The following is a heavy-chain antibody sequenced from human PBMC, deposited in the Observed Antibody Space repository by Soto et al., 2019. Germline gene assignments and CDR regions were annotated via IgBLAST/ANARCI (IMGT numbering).Heavy chain of an antibody. CDR2: IYYSGST. CDR1: GGSISSSSYY. D-gene: IGHD3-3*01. V-gene: IGHV4-39*01. J-gene: IGHJ4*02. CDR3: ARTKLRLDY. Sequence: SETLSLTCTVSGGSISSSSYYWGWIRQPPGKGLEWIGSIYYSGSTYYNPSLKSRVTISVDTSKNQFSLKLSSVTAADTAVYYCARTKLRLDYWGQGTLVTVSS.